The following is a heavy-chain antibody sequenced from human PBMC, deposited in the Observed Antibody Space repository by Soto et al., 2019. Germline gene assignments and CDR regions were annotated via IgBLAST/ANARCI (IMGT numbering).Heavy chain of an antibody. CDR1: GYTFTSYG. D-gene: IGHD6-19*01. J-gene: IGHJ4*02. CDR3: ARSTRQYSSGWSHFDY. Sequence: QVQLVQSGAEVKKPGASVKVSCKASGYTFTSYGISWVRQAPGQGLEWMGWISAYNGNTNYAQKLQGRVTMTTDTSTSTTYMELRSLRSDDTAVYYCARSTRQYSSGWSHFDYWGQGTLVTVSS. CDR2: ISAYNGNT. V-gene: IGHV1-18*04.